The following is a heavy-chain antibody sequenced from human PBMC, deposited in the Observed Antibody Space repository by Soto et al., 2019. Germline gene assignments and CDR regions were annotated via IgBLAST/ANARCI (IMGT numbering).Heavy chain of an antibody. CDR3: ARDTGISDYYYYCGMDV. CDR1: GGSISSGGYY. Sequence: SETLSLTCTVSGGSISSGGYYWSWIRQHPGKGLEWIGYIYYSGSTYYNPSLKSRVTISVDTSKNQFSLKLSSVTAADTAVYYCARDTGISDYYYYCGMDVWGQGTTVTVSS. D-gene: IGHD2-15*01. J-gene: IGHJ6*02. V-gene: IGHV4-31*03. CDR2: IYYSGST.